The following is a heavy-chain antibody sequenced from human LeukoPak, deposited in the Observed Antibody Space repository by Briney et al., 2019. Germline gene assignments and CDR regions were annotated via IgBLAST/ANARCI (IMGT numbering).Heavy chain of an antibody. D-gene: IGHD3-22*01. V-gene: IGHV3-30-3*01. CDR3: ATDSYDSSGYYLYYFDY. CDR1: GFSFSSYS. CDR2: MSVNGVNK. J-gene: IGHJ4*02. Sequence: PGGSLRLSCVASGFSFSSYSIHWVRRVPGKGLEWVAVMSVNGVNKYYADSVRGRFTVSRDISKNTQFLQMNSLRAEDTAAYYCATDSYDSSGYYLYYFDYWGQGTLVTVSS.